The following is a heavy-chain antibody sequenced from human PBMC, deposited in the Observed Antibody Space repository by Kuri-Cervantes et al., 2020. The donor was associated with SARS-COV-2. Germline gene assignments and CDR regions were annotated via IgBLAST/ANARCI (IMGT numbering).Heavy chain of an antibody. Sequence: GGSLRLSCAASGFTFSSYGMHWVRQAPGKGLEWVAFIRYDGSNKYYADSVKGRFTISRDNSKNTLYLQMNSLRAEDTAVYYCARESIAANLGAFDIWGQGTMVTVSS. J-gene: IGHJ3*02. CDR3: ARESIAANLGAFDI. CDR2: IRYDGSNK. D-gene: IGHD6-6*01. CDR1: GFTFSSYG. V-gene: IGHV3-30*02.